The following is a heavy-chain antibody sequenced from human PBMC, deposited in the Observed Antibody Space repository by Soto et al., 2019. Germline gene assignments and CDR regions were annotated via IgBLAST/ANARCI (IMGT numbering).Heavy chain of an antibody. J-gene: IGHJ5*02. CDR1: GASISGFY. CDR2: IYATGTT. V-gene: IGHV4-4*07. CDR3: ARDGSSTPNWIDP. Sequence: SETLSLTCTVSGASISGFYWSWIRKSAGKGLEWIGRIYATGTTDYNPSLNSRVMMSVDTSKKQFSLKWRSVTAADRGVYYWARDGSSTPNWIDPGGQGTPVTVSS. D-gene: IGHD6-13*01.